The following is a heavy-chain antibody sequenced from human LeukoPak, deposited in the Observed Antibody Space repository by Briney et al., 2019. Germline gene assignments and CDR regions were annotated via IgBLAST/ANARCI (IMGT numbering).Heavy chain of an antibody. CDR1: GFTFSSYA. CDR3: AKSGPGYSYGDHSPPADY. J-gene: IGHJ4*02. CDR2: ISGSGGST. D-gene: IGHD5-18*01. V-gene: IGHV3-23*01. Sequence: GGSLRLSCAASGFTFSSYAMSWVRQAPGKVLEWVSAISGSGGSTYYADSVKGRFTISRDNSKNTLYLQMNSMRAEDTAVYYCAKSGPGYSYGDHSPPADYWGQGTLVTVSS.